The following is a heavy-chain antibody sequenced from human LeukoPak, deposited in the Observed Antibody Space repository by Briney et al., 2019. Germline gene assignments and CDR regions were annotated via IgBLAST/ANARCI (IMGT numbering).Heavy chain of an antibody. J-gene: IGHJ4*02. CDR3: ARGYCSSTSRYANDY. CDR2: IYTSGST. D-gene: IGHD2-2*01. CDR1: GGSISSGSYY. Sequence: SETLSLTCTVSGGSISSGSYYWSWIRQPAGKGLEWIGRIYTSGSTNYNPSLKSRVTISVDTSKNQFSLKLSSVTAADTAVYYCARGYCSSTSRYANDYWGQGTLVTVSS. V-gene: IGHV4-61*02.